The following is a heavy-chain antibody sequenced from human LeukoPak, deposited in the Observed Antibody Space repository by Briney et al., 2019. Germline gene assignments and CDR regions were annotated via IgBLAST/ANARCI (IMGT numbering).Heavy chain of an antibody. J-gene: IGHJ3*02. CDR3: ARDPAITFGGVILHDAFDI. Sequence: GASVKVSCKASGYTFTGYYMHWVRQAPGQGLEWMGWINPNSGGTNYAQKFQGRVTMTRDTSISTAYMELSRLRSDDTAVYYCARDPAITFGGVILHDAFDIWSQGTMVTVSS. CDR1: GYTFTGYY. D-gene: IGHD3-16*01. V-gene: IGHV1-2*02. CDR2: INPNSGGT.